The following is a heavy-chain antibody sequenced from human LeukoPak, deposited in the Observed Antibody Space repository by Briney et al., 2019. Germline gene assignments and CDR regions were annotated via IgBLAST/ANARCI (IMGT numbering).Heavy chain of an antibody. Sequence: GGSLRLSCAASGFTFSSYGMHWVRQAPGKGLEWVAVISYDGSNKYYADSVKGRFTISRDNSKNTLYLQMNSLRAEDTAVYYCAKVSALWFGELSPSDHWGQGTLVTVSS. CDR1: GFTFSSYG. J-gene: IGHJ4*02. CDR3: AKVSALWFGELSPSDH. D-gene: IGHD3-10*01. CDR2: ISYDGSNK. V-gene: IGHV3-30*18.